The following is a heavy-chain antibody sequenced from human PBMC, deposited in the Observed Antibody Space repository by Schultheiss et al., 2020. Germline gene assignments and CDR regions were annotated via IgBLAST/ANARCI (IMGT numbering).Heavy chain of an antibody. J-gene: IGHJ4*02. CDR2: ISAYNGNT. D-gene: IGHD5-12*01. Sequence: ASVKVSCKASGYTFTGYYMHWVRQAPGQGLEWMGWISAYNGNTNYAQKFQGRVTMTTDTSSSTAYMELRSLRSDDTAVYYCARVSQWLIQGYWGFDYWGQGTPVTVSS. CDR1: GYTFTGYY. CDR3: ARVSQWLIQGYWGFDY. V-gene: IGHV1-18*04.